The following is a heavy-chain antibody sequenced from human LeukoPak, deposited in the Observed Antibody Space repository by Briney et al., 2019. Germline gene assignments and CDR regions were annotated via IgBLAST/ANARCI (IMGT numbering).Heavy chain of an antibody. Sequence: GRSLRLSCVSSGFSLSNYAMNWVRQSPGKGLEWIASSGISSGTIYYADSVKGRFTVSRDNAKNSFYLHMNSLRDEDTAIYSCARDTYHYDTRAYSLDLWGQGTLVTVSS. CDR1: GFSLSNYA. J-gene: IGHJ5*02. D-gene: IGHD3-16*01. CDR3: ARDTYHYDTRAYSLDL. V-gene: IGHV3-48*02. CDR2: SGISSGTI.